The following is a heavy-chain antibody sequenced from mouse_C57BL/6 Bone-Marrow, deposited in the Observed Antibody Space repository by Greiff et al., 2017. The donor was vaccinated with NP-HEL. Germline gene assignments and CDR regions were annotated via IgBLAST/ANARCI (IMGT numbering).Heavy chain of an antibody. J-gene: IGHJ3*01. D-gene: IGHD1-1*02. Sequence: EVKLVEPGGGLVQPRASLKLSCAASGFSFNTYAMNWVSQAPGKGLEWVARIRSKSNNYATYYDDSVKDRFTISRDDSESMLYLQMNNLKTEDTAMYYCLCSELSMFSYWGQGTLVTVSA. CDR3: LCSELSMFSY. CDR1: GFSFNTYA. V-gene: IGHV10-1*01. CDR2: IRSKSNNYAT.